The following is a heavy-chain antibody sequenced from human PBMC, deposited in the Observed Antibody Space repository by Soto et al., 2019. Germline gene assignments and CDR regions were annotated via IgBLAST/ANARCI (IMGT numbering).Heavy chain of an antibody. D-gene: IGHD2-21*01. J-gene: IGHJ4*02. CDR1: GFTFSSYG. Sequence: QVQLVESGGGVVQPGRSLRLSCAASGFTFSSYGMHWVRQAPGKGLEWVAVIWYDGSNKYYADSVKGRFTISRDNSKNTLYLQMNSLRAEDTAVYYCARDRDYDYGDYWGQGTLVTVSS. CDR2: IWYDGSNK. CDR3: ARDRDYDYGDY. V-gene: IGHV3-33*01.